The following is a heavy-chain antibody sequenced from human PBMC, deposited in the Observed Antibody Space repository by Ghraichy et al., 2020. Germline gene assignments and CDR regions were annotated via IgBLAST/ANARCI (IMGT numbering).Heavy chain of an antibody. V-gene: IGHV3-66*02. Sequence: GGSLRLSCAASGFTVSSNYMSWVRQAPGKGLEWVSVIYSGGSTYYADSVKGRFTISRDNSKNTLYLQMNSLRAEDTAVYYCARANSPLYYDFWSGLWPGTWFDPWGQGTLVTVSS. J-gene: IGHJ5*02. CDR2: IYSGGST. D-gene: IGHD3-3*01. CDR3: ARANSPLYYDFWSGLWPGTWFDP. CDR1: GFTVSSNY.